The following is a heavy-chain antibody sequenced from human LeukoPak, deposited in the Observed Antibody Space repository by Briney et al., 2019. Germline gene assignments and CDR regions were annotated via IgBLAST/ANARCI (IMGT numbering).Heavy chain of an antibody. D-gene: IGHD6-19*01. CDR3: AKDTYYSSGRFDY. CDR1: GFTFSSYA. Sequence: PGGSLRLSCAASGFTFSSYAMSWVRQAPGKGLEWVSAISGSGGSTYYADSVKGRFTISRDNSKNTLYLQMNSLRAEDTAVYYSAKDTYYSSGRFDYWGQGTLVTISS. J-gene: IGHJ4*02. CDR2: ISGSGGST. V-gene: IGHV3-23*01.